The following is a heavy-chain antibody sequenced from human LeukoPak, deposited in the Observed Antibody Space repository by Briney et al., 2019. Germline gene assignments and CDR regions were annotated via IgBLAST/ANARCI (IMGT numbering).Heavy chain of an antibody. CDR2: IIPIFGTA. V-gene: IGHV1-69*06. CDR1: GGTFISYA. CDR3: ARGNNAYCSGGSCYPN. J-gene: IGHJ4*02. D-gene: IGHD2-15*01. Sequence: SVKVSCKASGGTFISYAISWVRQAPGQGLEWMGGIIPIFGTANYAQKFQGRVTITADKSTSTAYMELSSLRSEDTAVYYCARGNNAYCSGGSCYPNWGQGTLVTVSS.